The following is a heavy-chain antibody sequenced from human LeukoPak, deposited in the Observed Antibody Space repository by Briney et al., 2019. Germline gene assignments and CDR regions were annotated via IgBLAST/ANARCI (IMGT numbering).Heavy chain of an antibody. D-gene: IGHD3-10*01. CDR1: GYTFTSYG. Sequence: ASVKVSCRASGYTFTSYGISWVRQAPGQGLEWMGWISAYNGNTNYAQKLQGRVTMTTDTSTSTAYMELRSLRSDDTAVYYCARDALYGSGRAYGMDVWGQGTTVTVSS. V-gene: IGHV1-18*01. CDR3: ARDALYGSGRAYGMDV. CDR2: ISAYNGNT. J-gene: IGHJ6*02.